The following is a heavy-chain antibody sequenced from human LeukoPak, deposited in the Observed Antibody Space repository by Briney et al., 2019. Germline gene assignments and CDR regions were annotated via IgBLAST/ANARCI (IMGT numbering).Heavy chain of an antibody. J-gene: IGHJ4*02. V-gene: IGHV3-33*06. CDR1: GFTFSSYG. CDR3: AKDRGDGYNNNFDY. Sequence: PGGSLRLSCAASGFTFSSYGMHWVRQAPGKGLEWVAVIWYDGSNKYYADSVKGRFTISRDNSKNTLYLQMNSLRAKDTAVYYCAKDRGDGYNNNFDYWGQGTLVTVSS. CDR2: IWYDGSNK. D-gene: IGHD5-24*01.